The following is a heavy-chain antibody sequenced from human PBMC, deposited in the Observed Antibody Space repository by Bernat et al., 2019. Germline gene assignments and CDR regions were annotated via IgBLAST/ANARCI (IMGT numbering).Heavy chain of an antibody. CDR2: IYYSGST. V-gene: IGHV4-59*01. J-gene: IGHJ5*02. CDR3: ARGGLGYYDFWSGYYTANWFDP. D-gene: IGHD3-3*01. Sequence: QVQLQESGPGLVKPSETLSLTCTVSGGSISSYYWSWIRLPPGKGLEWIGYIYYSGSTNYNPSLKSRVTISVDTSKNQFSLKLSSVTAADTAVYYCARGGLGYYDFWSGYYTANWFDPWGQGTLVTVSS. CDR1: GGSISSYY.